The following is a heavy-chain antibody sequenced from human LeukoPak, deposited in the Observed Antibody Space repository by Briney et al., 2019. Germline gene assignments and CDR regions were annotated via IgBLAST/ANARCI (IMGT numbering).Heavy chain of an antibody. CDR3: ARGQYDSVALSYNWFDP. CDR2: INTNTGNP. D-gene: IGHD3-10*01. J-gene: IGHJ5*02. V-gene: IGHV7-4-1*02. CDR1: GYTLTSYA. Sequence: ASVKVSCKASGYTLTSYAMNWVRQAPGQGLEWMGWINTNTGNPTYAQGFTGRFVFSLDTSVSTAYLQINNLKPEDTAVYYCARGQYDSVALSYNWFDPWGQGTLVTVSS.